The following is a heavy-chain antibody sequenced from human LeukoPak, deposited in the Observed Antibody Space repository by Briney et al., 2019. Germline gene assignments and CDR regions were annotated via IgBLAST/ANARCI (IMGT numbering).Heavy chain of an antibody. J-gene: IGHJ6*02. V-gene: IGHV4-30-2*01. D-gene: IGHD2/OR15-2a*01. CDR1: GGSVSSGGFS. CDR2: ISHTGST. CDR3: AREGYFYGMDV. Sequence: SETLSLTCAVSGGSVSSGGFSWRWIRQPPGKGLECIGSISHTGSTCYNPSLKSRVTISVDSSKNQFSLKLSSVTAADTAVYYCAREGYFYGMDVWGQGTTVTVSS.